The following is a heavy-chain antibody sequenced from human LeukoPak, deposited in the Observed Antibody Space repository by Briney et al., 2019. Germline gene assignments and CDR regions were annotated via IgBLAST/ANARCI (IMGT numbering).Heavy chain of an antibody. Sequence: GGSLRLSCAASGFTFSSYSMNWVRQAPGKGLEWVSSISSSGSTIYYADSVKGRFTISRDNAKNSLYLQMNSLRAEDTAVYYCTLGYCSSTSCYYFDYWGQGTLVTVSS. D-gene: IGHD2-2*01. J-gene: IGHJ4*02. CDR1: GFTFSSYS. V-gene: IGHV3-48*04. CDR3: TLGYCSSTSCYYFDY. CDR2: ISSSGSTI.